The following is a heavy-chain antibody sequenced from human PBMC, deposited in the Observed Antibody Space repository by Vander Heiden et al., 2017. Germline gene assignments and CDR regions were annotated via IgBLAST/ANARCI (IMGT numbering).Heavy chain of an antibody. V-gene: IGHV3-21*01. CDR3: ARNFEAVAEKAPFDY. CDR2: ISRSSSYI. D-gene: IGHD6-19*01. Sequence: EVQLVESGGGLVKPGGSLRLSCAASGFSFSVYSMNWVRQAPGKGLEWVSSISRSSSYIYYADSVKGRFTISRDNAKNSLYLQMNSLRAEDTAVYYCARNFEAVAEKAPFDYWGQGTLVTVSS. CDR1: GFSFSVYS. J-gene: IGHJ4*02.